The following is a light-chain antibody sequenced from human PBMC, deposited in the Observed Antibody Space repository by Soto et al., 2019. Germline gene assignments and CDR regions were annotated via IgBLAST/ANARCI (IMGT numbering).Light chain of an antibody. CDR2: EVT. J-gene: IGLJ1*01. Sequence: QSVLTQPASVSGSPGQSITISCTGTSTDVGAYNYVSWYQHHPGEAPKLMIYEVTNRPSGISDRFSGSKSGNTASLTISGLQAEDEADYYCNSYTSSRTYVFGTGTKVTVL. CDR3: NSYTSSRTYV. CDR1: STDVGAYNY. V-gene: IGLV2-14*01.